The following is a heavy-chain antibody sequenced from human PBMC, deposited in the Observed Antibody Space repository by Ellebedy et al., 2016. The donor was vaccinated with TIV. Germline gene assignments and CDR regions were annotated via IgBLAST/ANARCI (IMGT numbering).Heavy chain of an antibody. V-gene: IGHV1-46*04. D-gene: IGHD3-10*01. Sequence: ASVKVSCKASGYTFAGYYMHWVRQAPGQGLEWMGIINPSGGSTSYAQKLQGRVTMTRDTSTSTVYMELSSLRSEDTAVYYCARGSSRGGMDVWGQGTTVTVSS. CDR1: GYTFAGYY. CDR3: ARGSSRGGMDV. CDR2: INPSGGST. J-gene: IGHJ6*02.